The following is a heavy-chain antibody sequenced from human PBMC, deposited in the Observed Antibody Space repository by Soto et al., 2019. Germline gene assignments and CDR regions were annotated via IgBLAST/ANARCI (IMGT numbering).Heavy chain of an antibody. Sequence: APVKGSCKGSWYTLTRHYMPWGGQAPGPGFEWMGWINPNSGSTNYAQKFQGWVTMTRDTSISTAYMELSRLRSDDTAVYYCAREALYGDYVYYYGMDVWGQGTTVTVSS. CDR3: AREALYGDYVYYYGMDV. CDR1: WYTLTRHY. V-gene: IGHV1-2*04. D-gene: IGHD4-17*01. CDR2: INPNSGST. J-gene: IGHJ6*02.